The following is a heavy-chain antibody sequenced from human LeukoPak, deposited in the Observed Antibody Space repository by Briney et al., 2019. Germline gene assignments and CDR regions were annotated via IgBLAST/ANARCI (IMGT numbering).Heavy chain of an antibody. CDR2: IKRDGSEK. CDR1: GFTFSSYW. V-gene: IGHV3-7*01. Sequence: GGSLRLSCAASGFTFSSYWMTWVRQAPGKGLEWVGNIKRDGSEKYYVDSVKGRFTISRDNAKNSLYLQMNSLRAEDTAVYYCAELGITMIGGVWGKGTTVTISS. CDR3: AELGITMIGGV. J-gene: IGHJ6*04. D-gene: IGHD3-10*02.